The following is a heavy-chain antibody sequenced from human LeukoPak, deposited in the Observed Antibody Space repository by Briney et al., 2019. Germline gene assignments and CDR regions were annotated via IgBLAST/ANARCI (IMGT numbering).Heavy chain of an antibody. CDR2: ISWNSASI. D-gene: IGHD5-12*01. CDR3: AKDKAPLYSGYDWDLDF. J-gene: IGHJ4*02. Sequence: PGGSLRLSCAASAFTFHQYAIHWVRQVPGKGLEWVSGISWNSASIGYADSVKGRFTISRDNAKNSVHLQMNSLRAEDTALYYCAKDKAPLYSGYDWDLDFWGQGTLVTVSS. CDR1: AFTFHQYA. V-gene: IGHV3-9*01.